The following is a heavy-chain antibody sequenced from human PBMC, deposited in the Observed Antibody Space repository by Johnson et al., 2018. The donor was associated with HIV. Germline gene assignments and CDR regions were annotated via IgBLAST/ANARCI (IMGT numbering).Heavy chain of an antibody. J-gene: IGHJ3*02. D-gene: IGHD6-13*01. CDR3: TTDGGIAAAGDAFDI. CDR1: GFTFSSYG. V-gene: IGHV3-30*02. CDR2: IRYDGSNK. Sequence: QVQLVESGGGVVQPGGSLRLSCAASGFTFSSYGMHWVRQAPGKGLEWVAFIRYDGSNKYYADSVKGRFTIFRDNAKNSLYLQMNSLKNEDTAVYYCTTDGGIAAAGDAFDIWGQGTMVTVSS.